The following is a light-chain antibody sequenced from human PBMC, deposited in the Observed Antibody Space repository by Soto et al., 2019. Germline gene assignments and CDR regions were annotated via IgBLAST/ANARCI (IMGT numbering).Light chain of an antibody. V-gene: IGLV2-23*01. J-gene: IGLJ2*01. CDR1: SSDVGSYNL. CDR3: CSYAGSSTYVV. CDR2: DGI. Sequence: SALTQPASVSGSPGQSITISCTGTSSDVGSYNLVSWYQQHPGKAPKLMIYDGIKRPSGVSNRFSGSKSGNTASLTISGLQAEDEADYYCCSYAGSSTYVVFGGGTKVTVL.